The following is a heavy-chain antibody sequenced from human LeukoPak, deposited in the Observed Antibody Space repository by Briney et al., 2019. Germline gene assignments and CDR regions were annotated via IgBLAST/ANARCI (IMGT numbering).Heavy chain of an antibody. Sequence: TGGSLRLSCAGFGFTFSSYGMHWVRQAPGKGLEWVSAISGSGGSTYYADSVKGRFTISRDNSKNTLYLQMNSLRAEDTAVYYCAKAISVGATTDAADWGQGTLVTVSS. CDR1: GFTFSSYG. CDR3: AKAISVGATTDAAD. J-gene: IGHJ4*02. CDR2: ISGSGGST. V-gene: IGHV3-23*01. D-gene: IGHD1-26*01.